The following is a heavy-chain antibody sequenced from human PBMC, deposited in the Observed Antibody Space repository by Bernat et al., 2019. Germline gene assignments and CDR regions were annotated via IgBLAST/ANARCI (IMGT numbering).Heavy chain of an antibody. CDR1: GFTFSSYW. CDR3: SASIAVAGERGYFDY. J-gene: IGHJ4*02. D-gene: IGHD6-19*01. V-gene: IGHV3-11*05. CDR2: ISSSSSYT. Sequence: VQLVESGGGLVQPGGSLRLSCAASGFTFSSYWMSWVRQAPGKGLEWVSYISSSSSYTNYADSVKGRFTISRDNAKNSLYLQMNSLRAEDTAVYYCSASIAVAGERGYFDYWGQGTLVTVSS.